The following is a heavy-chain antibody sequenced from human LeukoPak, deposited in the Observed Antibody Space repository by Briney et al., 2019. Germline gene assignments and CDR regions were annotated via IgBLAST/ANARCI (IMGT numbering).Heavy chain of an antibody. Sequence: GGSLRLSCAASGFTFSSYAMHWVRQAPGKGLEWVAVVSTDGSNQYYADSVKGRFTVSRDNSKNTLYLQMNSLRAEDTAVYYCAKARGYSYGYPYYFDYWGQGTLVTVSS. CDR1: GFTFSSYA. CDR2: VSTDGSNQ. CDR3: AKARGYSYGYPYYFDY. V-gene: IGHV3-30-3*01. D-gene: IGHD5-18*01. J-gene: IGHJ4*02.